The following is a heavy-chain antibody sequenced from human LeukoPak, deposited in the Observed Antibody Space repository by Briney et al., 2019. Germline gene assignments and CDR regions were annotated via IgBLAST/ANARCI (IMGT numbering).Heavy chain of an antibody. CDR1: GDSLSPYY. V-gene: IGHV4-34*01. CDR2: INHSGST. J-gene: IGHJ5*02. D-gene: IGHD3-22*01. CDR3: ARVRAITMIVVVIRGVWFDP. Sequence: SETLSLTCTVSGDSLSPYYWGWIRQPPGKGLEWLGEINHSGSTNYNPSLKSRVTISVDTSKNQFSLKLSSVTAADTAVYYCARVRAITMIVVVIRGVWFDPWGQGTLVTVSS.